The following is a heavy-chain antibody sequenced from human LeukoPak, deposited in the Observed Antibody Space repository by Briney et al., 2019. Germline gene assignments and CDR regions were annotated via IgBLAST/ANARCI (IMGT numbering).Heavy chain of an antibody. CDR2: ISDSGGST. D-gene: IGHD2-15*01. Sequence: PGGSLRLSCAASGFTFSSYAMSWVRQAPGKGLEWVSSISDSGGSTYYADSVKSRFTVSRDNSKNTLYLQMSSLRADDTAVYYCATPRGIVVVVAAPSFDFWGQGTLVTVSS. CDR3: ATPRGIVVVVAAPSFDF. J-gene: IGHJ4*02. CDR1: GFTFSSYA. V-gene: IGHV3-23*01.